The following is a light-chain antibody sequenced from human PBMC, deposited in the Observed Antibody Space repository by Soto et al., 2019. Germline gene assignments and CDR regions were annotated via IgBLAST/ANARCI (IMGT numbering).Light chain of an antibody. CDR2: LNSDGSH. V-gene: IGLV4-69*01. CDR3: QTWGTGIRV. CDR1: SGHSSYA. Sequence: QPVLTQSPSASASLGASVKLTCTLSSGHSSYAIAWHQQQPEKGPRYLMKLNSDGSHSKGDGIPDRFSGSSSGAERYLTISSLQSEDEAEYYCQTWGTGIRVFGGGTKVT. J-gene: IGLJ3*02.